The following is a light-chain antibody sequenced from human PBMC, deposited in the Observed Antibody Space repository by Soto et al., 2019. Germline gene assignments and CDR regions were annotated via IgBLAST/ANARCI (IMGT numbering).Light chain of an antibody. V-gene: IGKV1-39*01. J-gene: IGKJ3*01. Sequence: IQMTQSPSSLSASVGDTVTLTCRASQSVDNYLTCFQQKPGKAPGLLIYAASTVQRGVPSRFSGSGSGTDFTLTISSLQPEDFATYYSAEYLLLLLTFGPG. CDR1: QSVDNY. CDR3: AEYLLLLLT. CDR2: AAS.